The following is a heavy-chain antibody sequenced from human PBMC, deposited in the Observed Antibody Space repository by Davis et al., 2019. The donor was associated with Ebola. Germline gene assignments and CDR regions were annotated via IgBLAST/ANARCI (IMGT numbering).Heavy chain of an antibody. CDR3: ARRSSQALD. CDR2: IKQDGSEK. Sequence: GGSLRLSCAASGFTFSSYAMSWVRQAPGKGLEWVANIKQDGSEKYYVDSVKGRFTISRDNAKNSLSLQMNGLRAEDTAVYYCARRSSQALDWGQGTLVTVSS. V-gene: IGHV3-7*01. D-gene: IGHD6-6*01. CDR1: GFTFSSYA. J-gene: IGHJ4*02.